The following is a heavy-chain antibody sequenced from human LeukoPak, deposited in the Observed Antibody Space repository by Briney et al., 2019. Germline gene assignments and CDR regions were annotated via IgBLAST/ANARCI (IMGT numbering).Heavy chain of an antibody. Sequence: PGGSLRLSCAASGFTFSDHYMTWIRQAPGKGLEWVSYILNSGSTIYYADSVKGRFTISRDNAKNSLFLQMNSLRVEDTAVYYCARGHYGLDVWGQGTTVTVSS. V-gene: IGHV3-11*01. J-gene: IGHJ6*02. CDR3: ARGHYGLDV. CDR1: GFTFSDHY. CDR2: ILNSGSTI.